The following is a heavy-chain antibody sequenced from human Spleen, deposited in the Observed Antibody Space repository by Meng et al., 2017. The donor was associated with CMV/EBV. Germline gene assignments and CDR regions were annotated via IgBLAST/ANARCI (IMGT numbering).Heavy chain of an antibody. D-gene: IGHD5-24*01. CDR3: ARDLMATTQNSFMDYYYYGMDV. V-gene: IGHV3-30*04. Sequence: LSLTCAASGFTFSSYAMHWVRQAPGKGLEWVAVISYDGSNKYYADSVKGRFTISRDNSKNTLYLQMNSLRAEDTAVYYCARDLMATTQNSFMDYYYYGMDVWGQGTTVTVSS. CDR2: ISYDGSNK. J-gene: IGHJ6*02. CDR1: GFTFSSYA.